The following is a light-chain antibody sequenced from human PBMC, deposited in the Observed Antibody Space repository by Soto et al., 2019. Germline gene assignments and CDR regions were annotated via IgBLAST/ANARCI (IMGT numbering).Light chain of an antibody. CDR2: VAS. CDR3: QQYGASPIT. Sequence: EIVLTQSPGTLSLSPGERATLSCRASQTVHINYLAWYQQKPGQAPRLLIYVASNRATGIPDRFSGSGSGTDFTLTISRLEPEDFAVYYCQQYGASPITFGQGTRLEIK. J-gene: IGKJ5*01. CDR1: QTVHINY. V-gene: IGKV3-20*01.